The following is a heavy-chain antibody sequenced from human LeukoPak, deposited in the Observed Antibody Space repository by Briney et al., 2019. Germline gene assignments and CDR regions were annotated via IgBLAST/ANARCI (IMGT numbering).Heavy chain of an antibody. CDR2: ISAYNGNT. CDR1: GYTFTSYG. V-gene: IGHV1-18*01. CDR3: ARASVDSSGYYYYFDY. J-gene: IGHJ4*02. D-gene: IGHD3-22*01. Sequence: ASVKVSCKASGYTFTSYGISWVRQAPGQGLKWMGWISAYNGNTNYAQKLQGRVTMTTDTSTSTAYMELRSLRSDDTAVYYCARASVDSSGYYYYFDYWGQGTLVTVSS.